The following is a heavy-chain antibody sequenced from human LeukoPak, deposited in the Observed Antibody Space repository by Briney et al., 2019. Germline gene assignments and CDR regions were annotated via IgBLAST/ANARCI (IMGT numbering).Heavy chain of an antibody. CDR1: GYTFTSYW. CDR3: ARHYYYDSSTVEY. CDR2: IDPSDSYT. D-gene: IGHD3-22*01. V-gene: IGHV5-10-1*01. J-gene: IGHJ4*02. Sequence: GESLKISCKGSGYTFTSYWITWVRQMPGKGLEWMGRIDPSDSYTKYSPSFEGHVTLSADTSTSTAYLQWSSLKASDTAMYYCARHYYYDSSTVEYWGQGTLVTVSS.